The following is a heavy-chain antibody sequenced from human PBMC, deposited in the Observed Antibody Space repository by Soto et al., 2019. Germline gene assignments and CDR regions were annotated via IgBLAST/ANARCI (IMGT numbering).Heavy chain of an antibody. Sequence: QVQLVQSGAEVKKPGASVKVSCKASGYTFTSYDINWVRQATGQGLEWMGWMNPNSGNTGYAQKFQGSGTKPRNTSMSTACMELRSLRSEDTAVYYCARGHSSSWYVCDYWGQGTRVTVSS. CDR1: GYTFTSYD. CDR2: MNPNSGNT. V-gene: IGHV1-8*01. CDR3: ARGHSSSWYVCDY. D-gene: IGHD6-13*01. J-gene: IGHJ4*02.